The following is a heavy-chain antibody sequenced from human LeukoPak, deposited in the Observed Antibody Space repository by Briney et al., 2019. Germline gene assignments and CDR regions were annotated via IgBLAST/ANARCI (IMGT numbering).Heavy chain of an antibody. Sequence: PGGSLRLSCAASGFTFDDYAMHWVRQAPGKGLEWVSGISWNSGSIGYADSVKGRFTISRDNAKNSLYLQMNSLRAEDTALYYCAKVASGVVDAFDIWGQGTMVTVSS. D-gene: IGHD3-3*01. CDR1: GFTFDDYA. V-gene: IGHV3-9*01. CDR3: AKVASGVVDAFDI. J-gene: IGHJ3*02. CDR2: ISWNSGSI.